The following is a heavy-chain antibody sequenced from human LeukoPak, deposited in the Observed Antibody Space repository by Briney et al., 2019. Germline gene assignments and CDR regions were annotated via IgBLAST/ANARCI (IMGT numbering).Heavy chain of an antibody. D-gene: IGHD4-23*01. J-gene: IGHJ4*02. V-gene: IGHV1-2*02. Sequence: VASVKVSCKASGYTFTGYYMHWVRQAPGQGLEWMGWINPNSGGTNYAQKFQGRVTMTRDTSISTAYMELSSLRSEDTAVYYCARESGGGLDYWGQGTLVTVSS. CDR1: GYTFTGYY. CDR2: INPNSGGT. CDR3: ARESGGGLDY.